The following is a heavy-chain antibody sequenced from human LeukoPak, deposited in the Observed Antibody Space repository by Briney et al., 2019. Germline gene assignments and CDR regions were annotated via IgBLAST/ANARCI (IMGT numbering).Heavy chain of an antibody. CDR3: AKWGDYDVLTGYYVPDY. Sequence: GGSLRLSCAASGCTFSNYAMSWVRQAPGQGLEWVSAILGSGGCTYYADSLKGRFTVSRDNSTTTLYLQMNSLRAEDTALYYCAKWGDYDVLTGYYVPDYWGQRNLVTVSS. V-gene: IGHV3-23*01. CDR2: ILGSGGCT. J-gene: IGHJ4*02. CDR1: GCTFSNYA. D-gene: IGHD3-9*01.